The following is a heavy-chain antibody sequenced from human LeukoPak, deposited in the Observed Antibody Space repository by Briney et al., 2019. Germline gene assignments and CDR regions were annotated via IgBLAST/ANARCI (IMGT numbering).Heavy chain of an antibody. CDR2: IKEDESQE. D-gene: IGHD7-27*01. Sequence: KAGGSLRLSCAASGFTFNKAWMSWVRQAPGKGPEWVANIKEDESQEHYADSVKGRFTVSRDNAKNSLFLQMNSLRVEDTAVYYCATYKNWVAGDVWGQGTTVSVSS. CDR1: GFTFNKAW. CDR3: ATYKNWVAGDV. J-gene: IGHJ6*02. V-gene: IGHV3-7*01.